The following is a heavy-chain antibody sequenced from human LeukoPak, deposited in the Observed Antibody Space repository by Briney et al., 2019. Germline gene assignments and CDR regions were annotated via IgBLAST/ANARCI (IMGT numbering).Heavy chain of an antibody. CDR2: INPNSGDT. J-gene: IGHJ4*02. Sequence: ASVKVSCKASGGTFSKYTISWVRQAPGQGLEWMGRINPNSGDTNYAQKFQGRVTMTRDTSISTAYMELSRLRSDDTAVYYCAGDYCSSTSCPFDYWGQGTLVTVSS. D-gene: IGHD2-2*01. V-gene: IGHV1-2*06. CDR3: AGDYCSSTSCPFDY. CDR1: GGTFSKYT.